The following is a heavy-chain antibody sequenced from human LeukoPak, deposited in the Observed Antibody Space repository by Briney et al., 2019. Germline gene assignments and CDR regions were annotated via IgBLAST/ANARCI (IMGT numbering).Heavy chain of an antibody. D-gene: IGHD5-12*01. CDR1: GFTFSSYA. CDR3: AKRHREATTEYYFDY. V-gene: IGHV3-23*01. Sequence: GGSLRLSCAASGFTFSSYAMSWVRQAPGKGLEWVSAISGSGGSTYYADSVKGRFTISRDNSKNTLYLQMNSLRAEDTAVYYCAKRHREATTEYYFDYWGQGTLVTVSS. CDR2: ISGSGGST. J-gene: IGHJ4*02.